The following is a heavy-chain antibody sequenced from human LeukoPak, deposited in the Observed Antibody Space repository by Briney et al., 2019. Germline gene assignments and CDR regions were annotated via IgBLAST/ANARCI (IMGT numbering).Heavy chain of an antibody. V-gene: IGHV1-2*02. Sequence: ASVKVSCKASGYTFTGYYMHWVRPAPGQGLEWMGWINPNSGGTNYAQKFQGRVTMTRDTSISTAYMELSRLRSDDTAVYYCARGTARGYDFWSGYYFDYWGQGTLVTVSS. CDR2: INPNSGGT. D-gene: IGHD3-3*01. CDR3: ARGTARGYDFWSGYYFDY. J-gene: IGHJ4*02. CDR1: GYTFTGYY.